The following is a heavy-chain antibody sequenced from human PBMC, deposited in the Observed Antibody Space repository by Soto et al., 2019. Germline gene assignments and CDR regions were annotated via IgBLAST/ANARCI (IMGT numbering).Heavy chain of an antibody. Sequence: DVQLVESGGGLVQPGRSLRLSCAASGFTFDDYAMHWVRQAPGKGLEWVSGISWNSGSIGYADSVKGRFTISRDNAKNSLYLQMNSLRAEDTALYYCAKAPAATAPFDYWGQGTLVTVSS. D-gene: IGHD2-2*01. V-gene: IGHV3-9*01. CDR2: ISWNSGSI. CDR3: AKAPAATAPFDY. CDR1: GFTFDDYA. J-gene: IGHJ4*02.